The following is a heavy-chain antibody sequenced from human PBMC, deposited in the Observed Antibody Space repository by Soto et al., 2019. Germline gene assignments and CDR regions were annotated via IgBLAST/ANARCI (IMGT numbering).Heavy chain of an antibody. V-gene: IGHV4-59*11. Sequence: SETLSLTCTVSGGSISSHYWSWVRQPPGKGLERIGYLYYTGSTNYNASLKSQVTMSLDTSKNQFSLMLTSVTAADTAVYYCARVGATVTSQALGFDHWGQGILVTVSS. D-gene: IGHD4-17*01. J-gene: IGHJ4*02. CDR1: GGSISSHY. CDR2: LYYTGST. CDR3: ARVGATVTSQALGFDH.